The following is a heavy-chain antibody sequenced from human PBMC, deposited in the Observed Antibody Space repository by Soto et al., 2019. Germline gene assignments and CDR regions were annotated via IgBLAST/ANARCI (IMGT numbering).Heavy chain of an antibody. CDR2: IYSSGST. CDR3: AREDAARIERWFDA. D-gene: IGHD6-6*01. Sequence: SETLSLTCAVSGGSIISASYSWNWIRQSPGRGLEWIGHIYSSGSTYYNPSLKSRVSISVDTSNNQFSLKLTSVTAADTAVYFCAREDAARIERWFDAWGQGILVTVAS. CDR1: GGSIISASYS. J-gene: IGHJ5*02. V-gene: IGHV4-31*11.